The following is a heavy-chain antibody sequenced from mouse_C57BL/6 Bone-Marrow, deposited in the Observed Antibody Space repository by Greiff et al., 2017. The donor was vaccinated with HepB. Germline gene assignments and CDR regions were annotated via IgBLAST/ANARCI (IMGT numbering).Heavy chain of an antibody. Sequence: EVKLEESGAELVRPGASVKLSCTASGFNIKDDYMHWVKQRPEQGLEWIGWIDPENGDTEYASKFQGKATITADTSSNTAYLQLSSLTSEDTAVYYCTTGYYGSRGGYWGQGTTLTVSS. CDR2: IDPENGDT. J-gene: IGHJ2*01. CDR3: TTGYYGSRGGY. D-gene: IGHD1-1*01. CDR1: GFNIKDDY. V-gene: IGHV14-4*01.